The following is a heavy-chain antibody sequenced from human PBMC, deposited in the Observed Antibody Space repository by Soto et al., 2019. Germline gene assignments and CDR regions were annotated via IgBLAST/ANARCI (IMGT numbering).Heavy chain of an antibody. V-gene: IGHV1-2*04. J-gene: IGHJ4*02. D-gene: IGHD6-6*01. Sequence: QVQLVQSGAEVKKPGASVKDSCKASGYTLTGYYMHWVRQTPRQGLEWMGWINPNSGGTNYAQKFQGWVTMTRDTSISTAYMELSWLRSDDTAVYYCARRARSPYSSSPGDYWGQGTLVTVSS. CDR2: INPNSGGT. CDR3: ARRARSPYSSSPGDY. CDR1: GYTLTGYY.